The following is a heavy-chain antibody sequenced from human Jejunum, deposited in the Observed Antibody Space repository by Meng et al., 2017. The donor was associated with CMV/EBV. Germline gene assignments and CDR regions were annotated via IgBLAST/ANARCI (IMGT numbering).Heavy chain of an antibody. CDR3: ARTLSNVGGGYYGF. V-gene: IGHV1-18*01. CDR2: ITAYKGNTGNT. D-gene: IGHD3-3*01. Sequence: FTDYGVNWVRQAPGQGLEWMGWITAYKGNTGNTNYARQFQDRITLTRDTSTTTAYMELRNLRSDDTAVYYCARTLSNVGGGYYGFWGQGTRVTVSS. J-gene: IGHJ4*02. CDR1: FTDYG.